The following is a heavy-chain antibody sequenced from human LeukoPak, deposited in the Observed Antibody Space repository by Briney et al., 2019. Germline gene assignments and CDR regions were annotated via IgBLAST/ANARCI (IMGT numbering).Heavy chain of an antibody. CDR2: IYSSGTT. J-gene: IGHJ4*02. Sequence: PSETLSLTCTVSGGSTINYFRSWIRQPAGKGLEWIGHIYSSGTTHYNPSLNNRVTIPLDASTSQFSLHLNSVTAADTAVYFCARAEGSGSGAYTLDYWGQGILVTVSS. V-gene: IGHV4-4*07. D-gene: IGHD3-10*01. CDR1: GGSTINYF. CDR3: ARAEGSGSGAYTLDY.